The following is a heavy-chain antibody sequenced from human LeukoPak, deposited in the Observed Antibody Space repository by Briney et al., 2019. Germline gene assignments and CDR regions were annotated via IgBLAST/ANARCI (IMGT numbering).Heavy chain of an antibody. CDR1: GGSFSGYY. V-gene: IGHV4-34*01. D-gene: IGHD3-10*01. CDR2: INRGGST. Sequence: SETLSLSCAVYGGSFSGYYLNWIRQPPGKGLEWIGEINRGGSTNYNPSLKSRITISGDTSKNQFSLKLTSVTAADTAVYYCARNYNYGRYFFDSWGQGILVTVSS. J-gene: IGHJ4*02. CDR3: ARNYNYGRYFFDS.